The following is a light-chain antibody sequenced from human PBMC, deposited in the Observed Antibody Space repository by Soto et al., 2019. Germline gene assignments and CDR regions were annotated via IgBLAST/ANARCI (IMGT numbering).Light chain of an antibody. J-gene: IGLJ2*01. CDR2: EVS. V-gene: IGLV2-14*01. CDR3: SSFTPSSTVV. Sequence: QSVLTQPDSVSGSPGQSITISCTGTNRDVGAYNYVSWYQQYPGKAPKLMISEVSDRPSGVSNRFSGSKSGNTASLTISGLQAEDEADYYCSSFTPSSTVVVGGGTKLTVL. CDR1: NRDVGAYNY.